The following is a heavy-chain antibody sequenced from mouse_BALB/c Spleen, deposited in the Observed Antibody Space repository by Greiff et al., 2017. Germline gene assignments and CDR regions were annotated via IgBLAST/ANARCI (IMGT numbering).Heavy chain of an antibody. CDR1: GYSITSDYA. J-gene: IGHJ2*01. Sequence: VQLKQSGPGLVKPSQSLSLTCTVTGYSITSDYAWNWIRQFPGNKLEWMGYISYSGSTSYNPSLKSRISITRDTSKNQFFLQLNSVTTEDTATYYCARRGSYYFDYWGQGTTLTVSS. CDR2: ISYSGST. V-gene: IGHV3-2*02. CDR3: ARRGSYYFDY. D-gene: IGHD1-1*01.